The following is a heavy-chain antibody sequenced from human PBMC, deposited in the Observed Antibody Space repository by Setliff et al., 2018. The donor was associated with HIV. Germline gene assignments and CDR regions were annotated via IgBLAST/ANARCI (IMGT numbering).Heavy chain of an antibody. V-gene: IGHV3-9*01. CDR1: GFQFQFYA. J-gene: IGHJ4*02. D-gene: IGHD6-13*01. CDR2: ITWNSVNI. CDR3: ARDGPSYSSRSYGRHFDY. Sequence: GGSLRLSCLASGFQFQFYAMHWVRQAPGKGLEWLSGITWNSVNIDYADSVKGRFTISRDNAKNSLYLQMNSLRAEDTAVYYCARDGPSYSSRSYGRHFDYWGQGTLVTVSS.